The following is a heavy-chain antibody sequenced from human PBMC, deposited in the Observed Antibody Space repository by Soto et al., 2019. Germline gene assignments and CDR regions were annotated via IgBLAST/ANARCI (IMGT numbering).Heavy chain of an antibody. J-gene: IGHJ3*02. CDR3: ARGSNIVVVTAIRGLIDAFDI. D-gene: IGHD2-21*02. Sequence: PGESLKISCKGSGYSFTSYWIGWVRQMPGKGLEWMGIIYPGDSDTRYSPSFQGQVTISADKSISTAYLQWSSLKASDTAMYYCARGSNIVVVTAIRGLIDAFDIWGQGTMVTVSS. V-gene: IGHV5-51*01. CDR2: IYPGDSDT. CDR1: GYSFTSYW.